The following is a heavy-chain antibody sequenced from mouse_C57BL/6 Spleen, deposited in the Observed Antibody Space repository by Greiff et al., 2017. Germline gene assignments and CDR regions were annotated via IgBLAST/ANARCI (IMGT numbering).Heavy chain of an antibody. Sequence: QVQLQQPGAELVKPGASVKLSCKASGYTFTSYWMHWVKQRPGQGLEWIGMIHPNSGSTNYNEKFKSKATLTVDKSSSTAYMQLSSLTSEDSAVYYCARERTGWYFDVWGTGTTVTVSS. CDR1: GYTFTSYW. CDR2: IHPNSGST. V-gene: IGHV1-64*01. CDR3: ARERTGWYFDV. J-gene: IGHJ1*03.